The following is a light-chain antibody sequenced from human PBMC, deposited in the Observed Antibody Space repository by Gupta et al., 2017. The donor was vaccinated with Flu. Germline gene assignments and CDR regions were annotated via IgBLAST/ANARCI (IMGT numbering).Light chain of an antibody. Sequence: DIQMTQSPSSLSSSVGDRVTITCRASQRISSYLNWYQQKPGKAPKLLIYAASSLESGVPSRFSGSGSGTDFTLTISRLQPEDFATYYCQQSDSTPWSFGQGTQVEIK. V-gene: IGKV1-39*01. J-gene: IGKJ1*01. CDR1: QRISSY. CDR3: QQSDSTPWS. CDR2: AAS.